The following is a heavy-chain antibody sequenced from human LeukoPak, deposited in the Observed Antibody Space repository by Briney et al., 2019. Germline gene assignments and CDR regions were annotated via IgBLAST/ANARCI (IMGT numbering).Heavy chain of an antibody. CDR2: ISSSGSTI. D-gene: IGHD6-19*01. CDR1: GFTVSSNY. Sequence: GGSLRLSCAASGFTVSSNYMSWIRQAPGKGLEWVSYISSSGSTIYYADSVKGRFTISRDNAKNSLYLQMNSLRAEDTAVYYCARDRGQWLTNYFDYWGQGTLVTVSS. J-gene: IGHJ4*02. V-gene: IGHV3-11*01. CDR3: ARDRGQWLTNYFDY.